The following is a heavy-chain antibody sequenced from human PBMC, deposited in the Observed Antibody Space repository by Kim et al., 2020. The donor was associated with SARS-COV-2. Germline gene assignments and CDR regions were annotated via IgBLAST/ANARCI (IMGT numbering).Heavy chain of an antibody. J-gene: IGHJ3*02. Sequence: DTGKGRYTIARDNSKNTRYLQMNSLRAEDTAVYYCAKDRRWLLINGAFDIWGQGTMVTVSS. CDR3: AKDRRWLLINGAFDI. V-gene: IGHV3-23*01. D-gene: IGHD5-12*01.